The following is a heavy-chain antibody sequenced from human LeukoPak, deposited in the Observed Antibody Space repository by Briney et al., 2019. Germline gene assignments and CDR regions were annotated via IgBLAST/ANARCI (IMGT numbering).Heavy chain of an antibody. CDR3: AKGEYQLLNFDY. D-gene: IGHD2-2*01. CDR1: GFTFSSYS. V-gene: IGHV3-23*01. Sequence: PGGSLRLSCAASGFTFSSYSMSWVRQAPGKGLEWVSAISGSGGSTYYADSAKGRFTISRDNSKNTLYLQMNSLRAEDTAVYYCAKGEYQLLNFDYWGQGTLVTVSS. J-gene: IGHJ4*02. CDR2: ISGSGGST.